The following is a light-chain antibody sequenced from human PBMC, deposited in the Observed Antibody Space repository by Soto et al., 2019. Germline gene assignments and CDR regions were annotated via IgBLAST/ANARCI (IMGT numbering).Light chain of an antibody. J-gene: IGKJ4*01. CDR2: AAS. V-gene: IGKV1-6*01. CDR1: QGIRND. Sequence: AVQMTQSPXSLSASVGDRVTITCQASQGIRNDLGWYQQKPGKAPKLLIYAASRLQSGVPSRFSGSGSGTDFTLTISSLQPEDFATYYCLQDNNDPLTFGGGTKVEIK. CDR3: LQDNNDPLT.